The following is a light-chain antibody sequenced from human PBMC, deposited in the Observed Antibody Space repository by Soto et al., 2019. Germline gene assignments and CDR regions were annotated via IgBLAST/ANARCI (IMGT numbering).Light chain of an antibody. J-gene: IGKJ3*01. V-gene: IGKV3-11*01. CDR1: QSVSSY. CDR3: QQRSNWPT. CDR2: DAS. Sequence: EIVLTQSPATLSLFPGGRATLSCRARQSVSSYLAWYQQKPGQAPRLLIYDASNRATGIPARFSGSGSGTDFTLTISSLEPEDFAVYYCQQRSNWPTFGPGTKVDIK.